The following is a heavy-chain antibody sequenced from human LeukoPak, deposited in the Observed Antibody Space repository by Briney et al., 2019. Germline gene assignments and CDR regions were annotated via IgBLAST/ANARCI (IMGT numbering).Heavy chain of an antibody. V-gene: IGHV4-39*07. D-gene: IGHD5-12*01. Sequence: SETLSLTCTVSGVSISSSSYYWGWIRQPPGKGLEWIGSIYYSGSTYYNPSLKSRVTISVDTSKNQFSLKLSSVTAADTAVYYCARDGYSGSDALWGQGTLVTVSS. J-gene: IGHJ4*02. CDR2: IYYSGST. CDR1: GVSISSSSYY. CDR3: ARDGYSGSDAL.